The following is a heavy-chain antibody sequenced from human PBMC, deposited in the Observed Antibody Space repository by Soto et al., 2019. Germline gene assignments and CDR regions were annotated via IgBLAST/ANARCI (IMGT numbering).Heavy chain of an antibody. CDR3: AKGGAIVAAGTRVYLYNAMDV. Sequence: ASVKVSCKASGYTFTGYYVHWVRQAPGQGLEWMGWINPNSGDTYLAQRFQGRVTMNRDTSIGTAYMELRGLTSDDTAEYYCAKGGAIVAAGTRVYLYNAMDVWGQGTTVTVAS. V-gene: IGHV1-2*02. J-gene: IGHJ6*02. D-gene: IGHD1-26*01. CDR2: INPNSGDT. CDR1: GYTFTGYY.